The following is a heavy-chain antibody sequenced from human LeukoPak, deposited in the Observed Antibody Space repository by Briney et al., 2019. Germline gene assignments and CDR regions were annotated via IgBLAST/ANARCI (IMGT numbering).Heavy chain of an antibody. CDR3: AKGGSRHADN. V-gene: IGHV3-74*03. D-gene: IGHD6-13*01. CDR1: GFTFSSYW. J-gene: IGHJ4*02. CDR2: IDSDGSIA. Sequence: PGGSLRLSCAASGFTFSSYWMHWVRQAPGKGPVWVSRIDSDGSIAKYADSVKGRFTISRDNAKNTLYLQMNSLRAEDTAVYYCAKGGSRHADNWGQGTLVTVSS.